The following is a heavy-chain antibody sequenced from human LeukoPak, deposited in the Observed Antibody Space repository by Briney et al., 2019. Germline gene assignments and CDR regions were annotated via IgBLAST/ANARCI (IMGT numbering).Heavy chain of an antibody. CDR2: MNPNSGNT. CDR3: ARGDYYDSSGYYSRGTY. V-gene: IGHV1-8*01. J-gene: IGHJ4*02. CDR1: GYTFTSYD. Sequence: ASVKVSCKASGYTFTSYDINWVRQATGQGLEWMGGMNPNSGNTGYAQKFQGRVTMTRNTSISTAYMEMSSLRSEDTAVYYCARGDYYDSSGYYSRGTYWGQGTLVTVSS. D-gene: IGHD3-22*01.